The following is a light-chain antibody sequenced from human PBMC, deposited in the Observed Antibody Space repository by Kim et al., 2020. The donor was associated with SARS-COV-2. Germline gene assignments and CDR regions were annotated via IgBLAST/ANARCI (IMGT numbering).Light chain of an antibody. V-gene: IGKV3-20*01. CDR3: QYYGSSPLT. CDR1: QSVSSNY. CDR2: GAS. Sequence: EIVLTQSPDTLSLSPGERATLSCRASQSVSSNYLGWYQQKPGQAPRLLIYGASSRATGIPDRFSGSGSGTDFTLTISRLEPEDFAVYYCQYYGSSPLTFGGGTKLEI. J-gene: IGKJ4*01.